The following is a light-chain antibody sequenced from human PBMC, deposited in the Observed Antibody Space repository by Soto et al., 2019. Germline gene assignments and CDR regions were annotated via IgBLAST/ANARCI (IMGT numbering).Light chain of an antibody. J-gene: IGKJ5*01. CDR3: QHYASYPIA. CDR2: KAS. CDR1: QSISYW. V-gene: IGKV1-5*03. Sequence: DIQMTQSPSTLSASVGDRVTITCRASQSISYWLAWYQQKPGKAPKLLIYKASSLESGVPSRFSGSGSGTEFTLTISSPQPDDFATYHCQHYASYPIAFGQGTRLAIK.